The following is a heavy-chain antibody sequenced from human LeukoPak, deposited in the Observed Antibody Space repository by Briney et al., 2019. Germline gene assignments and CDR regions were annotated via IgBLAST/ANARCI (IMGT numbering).Heavy chain of an antibody. Sequence: ETLSLTCTVSGGSISSYYWSWVRQAPGKGLEWVSVIYSGGSTYYADSVKGRFTISRDNSKNTLYLQMNSLRAEDTAVYYCAKVFYYDSSGYSLIDYWGQGTLVTVSS. D-gene: IGHD3-22*01. CDR3: AKVFYYDSSGYSLIDY. V-gene: IGHV3-66*02. CDR1: GGSISSYY. CDR2: IYSGGST. J-gene: IGHJ4*02.